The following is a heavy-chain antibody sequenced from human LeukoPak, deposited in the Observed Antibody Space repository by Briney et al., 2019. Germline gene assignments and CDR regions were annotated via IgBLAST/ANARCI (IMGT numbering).Heavy chain of an antibody. D-gene: IGHD6-19*01. Sequence: GASLRLSCAASGFTFSSYGMHWVRQAPGKGLEWVAVISYDGSNKYYADSVKGRFTISRDNSKNTLYLQMNSLRAEDTAVYYCAKDPWRYVAGNFDYWGQGTLVTVSS. V-gene: IGHV3-30*18. CDR3: AKDPWRYVAGNFDY. J-gene: IGHJ4*02. CDR1: GFTFSSYG. CDR2: ISYDGSNK.